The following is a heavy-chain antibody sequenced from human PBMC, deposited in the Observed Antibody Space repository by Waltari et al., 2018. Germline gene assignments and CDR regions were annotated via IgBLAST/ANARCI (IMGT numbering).Heavy chain of an antibody. CDR1: GFTVGDYV. V-gene: IGHV3-49*04. CDR2: IRDKGYGGTA. CDR3: TRNVFSDY. Sequence: EVQLVESGGGLVQPGQSLRLSCTTSGFTVGDYVMTRVRQAPGQGLEWVGFIRDKGYGGTAEYGASVKGRFTISRDDSKGIVYLQMDSLKTEDTAVYFCTRNVFSDYWGQGSLVTVSS. J-gene: IGHJ4*02.